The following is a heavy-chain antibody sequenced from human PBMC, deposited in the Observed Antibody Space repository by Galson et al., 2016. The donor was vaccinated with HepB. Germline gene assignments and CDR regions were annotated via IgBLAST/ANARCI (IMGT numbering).Heavy chain of an antibody. V-gene: IGHV4-59*01. CDR1: GGSTDGYY. J-gene: IGHJ3*02. Sequence: ETLSLTCTISGGSTDGYYWHWIRQPPGKGLEWIGHISYIGSTYYSPSLKSRVMISLDTSKKESSLNLTSVTAADTAVYYCVRVHLNAFDIWGQGTKVTVSS. CDR2: ISYIGST. CDR3: VRVHLNAFDI.